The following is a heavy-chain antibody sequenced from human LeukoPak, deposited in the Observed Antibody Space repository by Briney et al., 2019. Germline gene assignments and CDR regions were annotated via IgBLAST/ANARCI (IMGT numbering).Heavy chain of an antibody. CDR1: GYTFTSYG. J-gene: IGHJ6*03. V-gene: IGHV1-8*03. Sequence: ASVKVSCKASGYTFTSYGISWVRQAPGQGLEWMGWMNPNSGNTGYAQKFQGRVTITRNTSISTAYMELSSLRSEDTAVYYCARGRTWYYYYYYMDVWGKGTTVTVSS. CDR2: MNPNSGNT. CDR3: ARGRTWYYYYYYMDV.